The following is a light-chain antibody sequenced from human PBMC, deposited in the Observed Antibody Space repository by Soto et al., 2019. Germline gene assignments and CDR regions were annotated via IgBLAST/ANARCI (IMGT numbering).Light chain of an antibody. CDR2: GAS. J-gene: IGKJ5*01. V-gene: IGKV3-20*01. CDR3: QQYGSSIAIT. CDR1: QSVSSNY. Sequence: EIVLTQSPGTLSLSPGERVTLSCRASQSVSSNYFAWYQQKPGQAPMLLIYGASSRATGIPDRFSGSGCGTDFSLTISRLKPEDFAVYYCQQYGSSIAITFGPGTRLEIK.